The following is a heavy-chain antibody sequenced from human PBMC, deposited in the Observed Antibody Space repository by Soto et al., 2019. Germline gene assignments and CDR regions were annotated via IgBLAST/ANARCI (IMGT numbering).Heavy chain of an antibody. Sequence: GGSLRLSCAASGFTFSSYAMSWVRQAPGKGLEWVAVISYDGSNKYYADSVKGRFTISRDNSKNTLYLQMNSLRAEDTAVYYCARGHPTYYDSSGYPHPFDYWGQGTLVTVSS. CDR1: GFTFSSYA. V-gene: IGHV3-30-3*01. CDR2: ISYDGSNK. CDR3: ARGHPTYYDSSGYPHPFDY. D-gene: IGHD3-22*01. J-gene: IGHJ4*02.